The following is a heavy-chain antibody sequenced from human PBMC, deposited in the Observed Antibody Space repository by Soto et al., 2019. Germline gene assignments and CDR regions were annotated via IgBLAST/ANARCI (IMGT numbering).Heavy chain of an antibody. D-gene: IGHD6-6*01. CDR3: ARYGLTAVFREDSRPEDHP. CDR2: INPNRGGT. J-gene: IGHJ5*02. Sequence: QVQLVQSGAEVKKPGASVKVSCKASGYTFTGYYMHWVRQAPGQGLEWMGWINPNRGGTNYAQKFQGRVTMTRDTAISTAYMEQSRLGSDDTAVYYCARYGLTAVFREDSRPEDHPWGQGTLVTVSS. V-gene: IGHV1-2*02. CDR1: GYTFTGYY.